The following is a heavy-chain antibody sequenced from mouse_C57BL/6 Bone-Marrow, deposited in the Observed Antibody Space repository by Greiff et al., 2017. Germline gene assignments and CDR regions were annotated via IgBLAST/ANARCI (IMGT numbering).Heavy chain of an antibody. CDR3: ARGGGDWYFDV. CDR1: GYSITSGYD. V-gene: IGHV3-1*01. Sequence: VQLKESGPGMVKPSQSLSLTCTVTGYSITSGYDWHWIRHSPGNKLEWMGYISYSGSTNYNPSLKSRISITHDTSKNHFFLKLNSVTTEDTATYYCARGGGDWYFDVWGTGTTVTVSS. J-gene: IGHJ1*03. CDR2: ISYSGST.